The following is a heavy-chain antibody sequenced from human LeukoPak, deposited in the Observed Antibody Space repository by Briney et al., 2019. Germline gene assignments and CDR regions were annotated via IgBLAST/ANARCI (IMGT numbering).Heavy chain of an antibody. Sequence: ASVKVSCKASGYTFTDYYLLWVRQAPGQGLEWMGWIKTNSGATDYAQNFEARVTMTRDTSSGTAYLDLSSLTSDDTAVYYCARGRRILGGPENAGDFFDYWGQGTLVIVSS. CDR1: GYTFTDYY. CDR2: IKTNSGAT. D-gene: IGHD3-16*01. J-gene: IGHJ4*01. CDR3: ARGRRILGGPENAGDFFDY. V-gene: IGHV1-2*02.